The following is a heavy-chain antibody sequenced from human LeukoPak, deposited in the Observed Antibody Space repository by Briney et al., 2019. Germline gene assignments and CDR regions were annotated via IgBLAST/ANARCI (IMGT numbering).Heavy chain of an antibody. CDR3: TRKGSQWDFLVDY. J-gene: IGHJ4*02. CDR1: GFTFSSYS. D-gene: IGHD2/OR15-2a*01. CDR2: ITSSGRYI. Sequence: GGSLRLSCAASGFTFSSYSMNWVRQAPGKGLEWVSSITSSGRYIYYADSAKGRFTISRDNSENSLYLQMDSLTAEDTAVYYCTRKGSQWDFLVDYWGQGTRVAVSP. V-gene: IGHV3-21*01.